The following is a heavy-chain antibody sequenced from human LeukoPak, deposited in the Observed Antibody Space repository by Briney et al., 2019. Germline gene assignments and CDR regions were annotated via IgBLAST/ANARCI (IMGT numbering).Heavy chain of an antibody. CDR2: IYSGGST. Sequence: GGSLRLSCAASGFTVSSNYMSWVRQAPGKGLEWVSVIYSGGSTYYADSVKGRFTISRDNSKNTLYLQMNSLRAEDTAVYYCARQAAAGPVDYWGQGTLVTVSS. J-gene: IGHJ4*02. D-gene: IGHD6-13*01. CDR1: GFTVSSNY. CDR3: ARQAAAGPVDY. V-gene: IGHV3-53*01.